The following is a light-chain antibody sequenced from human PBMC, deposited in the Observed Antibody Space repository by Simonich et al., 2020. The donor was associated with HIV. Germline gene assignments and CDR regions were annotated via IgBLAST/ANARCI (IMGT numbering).Light chain of an antibody. V-gene: IGKV4-1*01. J-gene: IGKJ2*01. Sequence: DIVMTQSPDSLAVSLGERATINCKSSQSVLYSSNNKNYLAWYPQKPGQPPKLLIYWAPTRESGVPDRFSGSGSGTDFTLTISSLQSEDFAVYYCQQYDDWPPYTFGQGTKLEIK. CDR1: QSVLYSSNNKNY. CDR3: QQYDDWPPYT. CDR2: WAP.